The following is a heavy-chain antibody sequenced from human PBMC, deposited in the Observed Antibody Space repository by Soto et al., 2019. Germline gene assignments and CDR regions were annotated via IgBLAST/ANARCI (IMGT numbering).Heavy chain of an antibody. V-gene: IGHV3-73*02. Sequence: EVQLVESGGGLVQPWGSLKLSCAASGFTFSGSAMHWVRQASGKGLEWVGRIRDKANSYATAYTASVKGRFTISRDDSKNTAYLQMNSRETEDTAVYYCTRLYCGGDCDFDSWGQGTLVTVSS. D-gene: IGHD2-21*02. CDR3: TRLYCGGDCDFDS. J-gene: IGHJ4*02. CDR2: IRDKANSYAT. CDR1: GFTFSGSA.